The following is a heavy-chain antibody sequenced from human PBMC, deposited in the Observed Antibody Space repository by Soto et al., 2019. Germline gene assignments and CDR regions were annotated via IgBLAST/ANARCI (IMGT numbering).Heavy chain of an antibody. CDR1: GYIFTGYH. J-gene: IGHJ3*02. CDR3: ATDKVAFDM. V-gene: IGHV1-2*02. D-gene: IGHD3-9*01. CDR2: INTKTGGT. Sequence: QVQLVQSGAEVKKPGASVKVSCKASGYIFTGYHIQWVRQAPGQGLEWMGWINTKTGGTKYAQKFQGRVTMTRDTSINTAYMEVSRLRSDDTAVYYCATDKVAFDMWGQGTMVTVSS.